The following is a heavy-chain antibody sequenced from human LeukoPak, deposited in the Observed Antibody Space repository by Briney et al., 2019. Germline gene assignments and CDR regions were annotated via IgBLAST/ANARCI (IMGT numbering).Heavy chain of an antibody. J-gene: IGHJ4*02. V-gene: IGHV1-2*04. CDR3: ARERVDYYDREYYFDY. CDR2: INPNSGGT. D-gene: IGHD3-22*01. CDR1: GYTFTGYY. Sequence: ASVKVSCKASGYTFTGYYMHWVRQAPGQGLEWMGWINPNSGGTNYAQKFQGWVTMTRDTSISTAYMELSRLRSDDTAVYYCARERVDYYDREYYFDYWGQGTLVTVSS.